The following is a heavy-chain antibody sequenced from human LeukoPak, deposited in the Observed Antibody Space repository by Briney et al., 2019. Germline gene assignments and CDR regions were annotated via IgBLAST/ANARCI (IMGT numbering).Heavy chain of an antibody. V-gene: IGHV3-23*01. CDR3: AKRGGNTALTRHFDY. Sequence: PGGSLRLSCAASGFTFSTYAMNWVRQAPGKGLEWVSGISGSGVSTYYADSVKGRLTISRDNSKNTLYLQMNSLRAEDTAVYYCAKRGGNTALTRHFDYWGQGTLVTVSS. CDR2: ISGSGVST. J-gene: IGHJ4*02. CDR1: GFTFSTYA. D-gene: IGHD5-18*01.